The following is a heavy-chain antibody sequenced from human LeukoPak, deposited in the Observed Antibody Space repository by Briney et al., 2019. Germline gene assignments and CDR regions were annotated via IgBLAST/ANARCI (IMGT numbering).Heavy chain of an antibody. CDR2: ISRSGGNT. D-gene: IGHD2-2*03. CDR1: GFTISRSS. CDR3: ARVGDRSGNGYSH. J-gene: IGHJ4*02. V-gene: IGHV3-64*01. Sequence: PGGSLRLSCAASGFTISRSSMHWVRQAPGKGLEFVSAISRSGGNTYYANSVKGRFTISRDTPKNTLYLQVGSLRVEDMAVYYCARVGDRSGNGYSHWGQGTLVTVSS.